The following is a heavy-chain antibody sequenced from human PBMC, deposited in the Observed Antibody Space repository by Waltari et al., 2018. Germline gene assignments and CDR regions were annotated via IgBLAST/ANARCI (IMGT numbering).Heavy chain of an antibody. J-gene: IGHJ5*02. D-gene: IGHD3-22*01. CDR1: GGSFSGSY. CDR3: ARGLTGGYYPRLDWFDP. Sequence: QVQLQQWGAGLLKPSETLSLTCAVYGGSFSGSYWSWTRQPPGKGLEWIGEINHSGSTNYNPSLKSRVTRSVDTSKNQFSLKLSSVTAADTAVYYCARGLTGGYYPRLDWFDPWGQGTLVTVSS. V-gene: IGHV4-34*01. CDR2: INHSGST.